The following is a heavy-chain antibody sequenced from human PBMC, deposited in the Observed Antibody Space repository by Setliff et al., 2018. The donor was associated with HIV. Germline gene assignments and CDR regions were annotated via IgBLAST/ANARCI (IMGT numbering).Heavy chain of an antibody. CDR1: GDSISNYY. V-gene: IGHV4-59*08. Sequence: SETLSLTCTVSGDSISNYYWSWVRQPPGKGLEWIGEINHSGSTNYNPSLKSRVTMSVDTSKNQFSLKLSSVTAADTAVYYCARHSPSDYWGQGTLVTVSS. CDR2: INHSGST. CDR3: ARHSPSDY. J-gene: IGHJ4*02.